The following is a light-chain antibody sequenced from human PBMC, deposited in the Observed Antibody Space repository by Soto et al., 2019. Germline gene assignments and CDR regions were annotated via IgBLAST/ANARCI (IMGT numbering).Light chain of an antibody. Sequence: QSVLTQSPSASASLGASVTLTCTLSSGHSSYAIAWHQQQPEKGPRYLMKLDSDGSHTKGDAIPDRFSGSSSGAERYLTISSLQSEDEADYYCQTWGTGIHLVFGGGTKVTVL. V-gene: IGLV4-69*01. CDR2: LDSDGSH. CDR1: SGHSSYA. CDR3: QTWGTGIHLV. J-gene: IGLJ2*01.